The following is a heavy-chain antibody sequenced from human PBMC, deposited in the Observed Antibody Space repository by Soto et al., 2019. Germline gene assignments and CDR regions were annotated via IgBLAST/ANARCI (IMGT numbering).Heavy chain of an antibody. CDR1: GFTFSSYW. V-gene: IGHV3-7*01. J-gene: IGHJ4*02. D-gene: IGHD2-15*01. CDR2: IKQDGSEK. Sequence: PGGSLRLSCAASGFTFSSYWMSWVRQAPGKGLEWVANIKQDGSEKYYVDSVKGRFTISRDNAKNSLYLQMNSLRAEDTAVYYCARVNWATWVAAKLGLSNYYFDYWGQGTLVTVSS. CDR3: ARVNWATWVAAKLGLSNYYFDY.